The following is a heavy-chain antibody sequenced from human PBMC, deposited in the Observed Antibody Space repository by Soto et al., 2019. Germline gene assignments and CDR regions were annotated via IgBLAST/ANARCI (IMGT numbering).Heavy chain of an antibody. Sequence: QVQLQESGPGLVKPSETLSLTCTVSDGSVNSGNYYWSWIRQPPGKGLEGLGYIYYIGSTNYNPFLKGRVTISVDTSKNLLYLKVTSVTAADTAVYFCAREEKHLPRYGGYFNYCVQGILVTVSA. J-gene: IGHJ4*02. D-gene: IGHD3-16*02. V-gene: IGHV4-61*01. CDR3: AREEKHLPRYGGYFNY. CDR2: IYYIGST. CDR1: DGSVNSGNYY.